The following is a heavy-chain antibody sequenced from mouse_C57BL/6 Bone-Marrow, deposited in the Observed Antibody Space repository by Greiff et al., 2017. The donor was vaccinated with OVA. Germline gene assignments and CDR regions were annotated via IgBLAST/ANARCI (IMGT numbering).Heavy chain of an antibody. CDR3: ARGAY. CDR2: IYPGDGDT. CDR1: GYVFSSYW. Sequence: VKLMESGAELVKPGASVKISCKASGYVFSSYWMNWVKQRPGKGLEWIGQIYPGDGDTNYNEKFKGKATLTADKSSSTAYMQLSSLTSEDSTVYFCARGAYWGQGTLVTVSA. V-gene: IGHV1-80*01. J-gene: IGHJ3*01.